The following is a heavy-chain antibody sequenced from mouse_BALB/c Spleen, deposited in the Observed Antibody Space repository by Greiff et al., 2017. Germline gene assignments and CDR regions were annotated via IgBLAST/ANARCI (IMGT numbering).Heavy chain of an antibody. J-gene: IGHJ2*01. D-gene: IGHD1-1*01. CDR3: ARGDYYGSSFYFDY. Sequence: QVQLKESGAELARPGASVKLSCKASGYTFTDYYINWVKQRTGQGLEWIGEIYPGSGNTYYNEKFKGKATLTADKSSSTAYMQLSSLTSEDSAVYFCARGDYYGSSFYFDYWGQGTTLTVSS. V-gene: IGHV1-77*01. CDR1: GYTFTDYY. CDR2: IYPGSGNT.